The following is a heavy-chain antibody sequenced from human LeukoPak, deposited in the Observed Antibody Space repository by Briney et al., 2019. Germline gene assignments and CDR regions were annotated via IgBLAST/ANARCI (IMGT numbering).Heavy chain of an antibody. CDR1: GGSISSRSYY. V-gene: IGHV4-39*07. Sequence: SETLSLTCTVSGGSISSRSYYWGWIRQPPGKGLEWIGSIYYGGSTYYNPSLKSRVTISVDTSKNQFSLRLSSVTAADTAVYYCARTNAFDIWGQGTMVTVSS. CDR3: ARTNAFDI. J-gene: IGHJ3*02. CDR2: IYYGGST.